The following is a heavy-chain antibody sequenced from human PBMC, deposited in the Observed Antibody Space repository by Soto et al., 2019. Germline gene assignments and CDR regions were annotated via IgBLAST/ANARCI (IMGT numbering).Heavy chain of an antibody. V-gene: IGHV4-4*02. CDR1: GGSISNGNW. CDR2: IYHSGST. CDR3: ARNWFDP. J-gene: IGHJ5*02. Sequence: QVQLQESGPGLVKPSGTLSLTCAVSGGSISNGNWWSWVRQPPGKGLEWIGEIYHSGSTNYNPSLKSRVTLSVDKSKNHFSLNLNSVTAADTAVYYCARNWFDPWGQGTLVTVSS.